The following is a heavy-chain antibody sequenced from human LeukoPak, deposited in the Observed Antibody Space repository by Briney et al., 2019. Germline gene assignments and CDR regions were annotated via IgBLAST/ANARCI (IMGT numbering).Heavy chain of an antibody. CDR3: AKGPEDYYYDSSGYYYAPFDY. CDR2: IRYDGSNK. D-gene: IGHD3-22*01. J-gene: IGHJ4*02. Sequence: GGSLRPSCAASGFTFSSYGMHWVRQAPGKGLEWVAFIRYDGSNKYYADSVKGRFTISRDNSKNTLYLQMNSLRAEDTAVYYCAKGPEDYYYDSSGYYYAPFDYWGQGTLVTVSS. CDR1: GFTFSSYG. V-gene: IGHV3-30*02.